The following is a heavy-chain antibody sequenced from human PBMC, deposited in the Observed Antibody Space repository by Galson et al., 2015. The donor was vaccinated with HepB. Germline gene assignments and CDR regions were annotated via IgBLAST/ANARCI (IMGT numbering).Heavy chain of an antibody. D-gene: IGHD3-10*01. Sequence: SLRLSCAASGFTFSSYAMSWVRQAPGKGLEWVSAISGSGGSTYYADSVKGRFTISRDNSKNTLYLQMNSLRAEDTAVYYCATAVIWFGELFPYGAFDIWGQGTMVTVSS. V-gene: IGHV3-23*01. J-gene: IGHJ3*02. CDR3: ATAVIWFGELFPYGAFDI. CDR2: ISGSGGST. CDR1: GFTFSSYA.